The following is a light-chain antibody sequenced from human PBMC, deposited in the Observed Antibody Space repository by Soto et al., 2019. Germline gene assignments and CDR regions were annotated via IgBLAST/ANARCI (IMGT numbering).Light chain of an antibody. CDR2: GAS. J-gene: IGKJ2*01. Sequence: EIVLTQSPGTLSLSPGERATLSCRASQTLTSNYLAWYQQKPGQAPRLLIYGASSRATGIPDRFSGSGSGTDFTLIISRLEPEDFAVHYCHQYGRSHTFGQGTKLEIK. CDR1: QTLTSNY. CDR3: HQYGRSHT. V-gene: IGKV3-20*01.